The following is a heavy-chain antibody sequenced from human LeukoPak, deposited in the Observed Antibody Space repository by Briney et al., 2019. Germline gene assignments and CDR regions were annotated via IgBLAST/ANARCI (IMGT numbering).Heavy chain of an antibody. J-gene: IGHJ5*02. V-gene: IGHV4-61*02. CDR1: GASISSGIYF. Sequence: SETLSLTCIVSGASISSGIYFWSWIRQPAGKGLEWIGRVQTSGGTNYNPSLESRVTISIDTSKNQFSLTLRSVTAADTAVYYCARALCINGICEWFDPWGQGTLVTVSS. CDR2: VQTSGGT. CDR3: ARALCINGICEWFDP. D-gene: IGHD2-8*01.